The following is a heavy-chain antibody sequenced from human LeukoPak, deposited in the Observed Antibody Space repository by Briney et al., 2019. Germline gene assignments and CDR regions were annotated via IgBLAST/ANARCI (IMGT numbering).Heavy chain of an antibody. CDR1: GYSFTSYW. CDR3: ARRPGYSSGWRGPYYFDY. V-gene: IGHV5-51*01. CDR2: IYPGDSDT. D-gene: IGHD6-19*01. Sequence: GESLKISCKGSGYSFTSYWIGWVRQMPGKGLEWMGIIYPGDSDTRYSPSFQGQVTILADKSISTAYLQWSSLKASDTAMYYCARRPGYSSGWRGPYYFDYWGRGTLVTVSS. J-gene: IGHJ4*02.